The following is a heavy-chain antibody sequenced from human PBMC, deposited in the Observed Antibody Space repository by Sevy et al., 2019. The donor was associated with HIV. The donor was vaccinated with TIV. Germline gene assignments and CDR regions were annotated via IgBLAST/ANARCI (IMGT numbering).Heavy chain of an antibody. J-gene: IGHJ5*02. V-gene: IGHV1-69*13. Sequence: ASVKVSCKASGGTFSSYAISWVRQAPGQGLEWMGGIIPIFGTANYAQKFQGRVTITADESTSTAYMELSSLRSEDTAVYYCARDRVPRSSSWTGDWFDPWGQGTLVTVSS. CDR2: IIPIFGTA. D-gene: IGHD6-13*01. CDR1: GGTFSSYA. CDR3: ARDRVPRSSSWTGDWFDP.